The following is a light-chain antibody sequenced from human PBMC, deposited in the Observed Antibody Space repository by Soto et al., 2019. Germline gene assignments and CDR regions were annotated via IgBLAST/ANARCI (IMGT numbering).Light chain of an antibody. CDR1: SGDVGRYNY. Sequence: QSALTQPASVSGSPGQSITISCTGSSGDVGRYNYVSWYQHHPGKAPKLIIYEVSNRPSGVSNRVSGSKSGNTASLTISGLQAEDEADYYCSSYTSSTAAVLGGGTKVTVL. CDR2: EVS. CDR3: SSYTSSTAAV. J-gene: IGLJ3*02. V-gene: IGLV2-14*01.